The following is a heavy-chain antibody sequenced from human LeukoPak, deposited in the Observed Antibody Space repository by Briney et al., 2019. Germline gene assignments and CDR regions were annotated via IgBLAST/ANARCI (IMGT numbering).Heavy chain of an antibody. V-gene: IGHV4-4*09. CDR1: GGSISGYY. CDR2: IYTSGST. D-gene: IGHD2/OR15-2a*01. CDR3: ARHVSPYYYYYMDV. J-gene: IGHJ6*03. Sequence: SETLSLTCTVSGGSISGYYWSWIRQPPGKGLEWIGYIYTSGSTNYNPSLKSRVTISVDTSKNQFSLKLSSVTAADTAVYYCARHVSPYYYYYMDVWGKGTTVTVSS.